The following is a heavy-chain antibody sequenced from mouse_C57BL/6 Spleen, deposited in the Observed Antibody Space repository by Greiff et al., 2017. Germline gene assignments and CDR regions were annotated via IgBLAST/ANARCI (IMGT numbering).Heavy chain of an antibody. D-gene: IGHD1-1*01. CDR3: ARRAYYYGNKGWFAY. Sequence: VQLQQSGPELVKPGASVKIPCKASGYTFTDYYMDWVKQSHGKSLEWIGDINPNNGGTLYNQKFKGKDTLTFNTSSSTAYMELRSLTSEDTAVYYCARRAYYYGNKGWFAYWGQGTLVTVSA. J-gene: IGHJ3*01. V-gene: IGHV1-18*01. CDR2: INPNNGGT. CDR1: GYTFTDYY.